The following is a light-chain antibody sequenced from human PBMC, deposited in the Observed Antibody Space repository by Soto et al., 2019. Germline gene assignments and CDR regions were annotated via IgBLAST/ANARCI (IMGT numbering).Light chain of an antibody. Sequence: QSALTQPASVSGSPGQSITISCTGTDSDVGSYNLVSWYQQHPGKAPKLVIYKGSERPSGDSNRFSGSKSDNTASLTISGLQAEDEADYYCCSYAGSSTFYVFGTGTKLTVL. J-gene: IGLJ1*01. CDR2: KGS. CDR3: CSYAGSSTFYV. CDR1: DSDVGSYNL. V-gene: IGLV2-23*01.